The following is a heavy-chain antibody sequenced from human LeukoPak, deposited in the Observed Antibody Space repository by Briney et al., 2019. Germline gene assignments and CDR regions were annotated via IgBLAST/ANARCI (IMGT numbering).Heavy chain of an antibody. D-gene: IGHD4/OR15-4a*01. CDR2: INPNSGGT. CDR3: ARPLLWWPQVGYFDY. V-gene: IGHV1-2*02. J-gene: IGHJ4*02. Sequence: ASVKVSCKASGYTFTGYYMHWVRQAPGQGLEWMGWINPNSGGTNYAQKLQGRVTMTRDTSISTAYMELSRLRSDDTAVYYCARPLLWWPQVGYFDYWGQGTLVTVSS. CDR1: GYTFTGYY.